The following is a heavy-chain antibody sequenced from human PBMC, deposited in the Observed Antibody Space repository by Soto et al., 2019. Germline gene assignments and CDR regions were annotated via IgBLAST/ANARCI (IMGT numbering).Heavy chain of an antibody. Sequence: QVQLQQWGAGLLKPSETLSLTCAVYGGSFSGYYWSWIRQPPGKGLEWIGEINHSGSTNYNPSLKSRVTISVDTSKNQFSLKLSSVTAADTAVYYSARGDGSITMVRGWYFDLWGRGTLVTVSS. J-gene: IGHJ2*01. D-gene: IGHD3-10*01. CDR3: ARGDGSITMVRGWYFDL. CDR2: INHSGST. V-gene: IGHV4-34*01. CDR1: GGSFSGYY.